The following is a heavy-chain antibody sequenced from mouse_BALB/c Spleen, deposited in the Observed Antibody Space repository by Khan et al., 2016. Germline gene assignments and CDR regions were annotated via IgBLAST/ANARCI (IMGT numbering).Heavy chain of an antibody. Sequence: QVQLQQSGAELMKPGASGKISCKATGYTFSSYWIEWVKQRPGHGLEWIGEILPRSGTTNYNEKFKGKATFTADTSSNTAYMQLSSLTSEDSAGYYCARRSIPDYWGQGTTLTVSS. CDR2: ILPRSGTT. D-gene: IGHD2-3*01. V-gene: IGHV1-9*01. CDR1: GYTFSSYW. CDR3: ARRSIPDY. J-gene: IGHJ2*01.